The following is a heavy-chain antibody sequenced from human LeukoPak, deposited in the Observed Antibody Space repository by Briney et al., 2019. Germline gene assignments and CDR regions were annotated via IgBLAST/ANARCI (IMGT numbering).Heavy chain of an antibody. Sequence: ASVKVSCKASGYNFTDYYMHWVRQAPGQGLEWMGWINPNSGGTNYAQKFQGRVTMTRDTSISTAYMELSRLRSDDTAVYYCAREAAAGTGEAFDIWGQGTMVTVSS. D-gene: IGHD6-13*01. V-gene: IGHV1-2*02. J-gene: IGHJ3*02. CDR1: GYNFTDYY. CDR2: INPNSGGT. CDR3: AREAAAGTGEAFDI.